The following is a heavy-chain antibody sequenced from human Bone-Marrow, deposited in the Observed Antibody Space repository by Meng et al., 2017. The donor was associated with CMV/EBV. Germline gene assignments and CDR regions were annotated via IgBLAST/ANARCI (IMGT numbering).Heavy chain of an antibody. J-gene: IGHJ4*02. CDR3: ARDRNNLEQQLVDAFFDY. Sequence: ASVKVSCKASGYTFTSYYMHWVRQAPGQGLEWMGIINPSGGSTSYAQKFQGRVTMTRDTSTSTVYMELSSLRSEDTAVYYCARDRNNLEQQLVDAFFDYWGQGTLVTGSS. D-gene: IGHD6-13*01. CDR2: INPSGGST. CDR1: GYTFTSYY. V-gene: IGHV1-46*01.